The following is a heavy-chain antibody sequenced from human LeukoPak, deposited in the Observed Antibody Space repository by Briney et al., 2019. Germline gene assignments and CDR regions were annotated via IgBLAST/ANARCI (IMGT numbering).Heavy chain of an antibody. Sequence: GGSLRLSCADSGFTFSGYWMNWVRQAPGKGLEWVANINQNGGEKYYVDSVKGRFTISRDNGKNSLYLQMNSLRAEDTAVYYCARDRLTGDQTWNWFDTWGQGTLVTVSS. V-gene: IGHV3-7*01. J-gene: IGHJ5*02. CDR1: GFTFSGYW. CDR3: ARDRLTGDQTWNWFDT. D-gene: IGHD7-27*01. CDR2: INQNGGEK.